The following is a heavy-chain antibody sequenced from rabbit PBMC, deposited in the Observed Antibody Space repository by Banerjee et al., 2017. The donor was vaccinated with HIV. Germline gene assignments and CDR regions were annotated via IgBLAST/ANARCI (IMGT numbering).Heavy chain of an antibody. V-gene: IGHV1S45*01. D-gene: IGHD7-1*01. J-gene: IGHJ4*01. Sequence: QEQLEESGGDLVKPGGTLTLTCTASGFSFSNKYVMCWVRQAPGKGLEWIACINTSSGNTVYATWAKGRFTISKTSWTRVTLQMTSLTAADTATYFCARNETDDAGYNYRLWGQGTLVTVS. CDR3: ARNETDDAGYNYRL. CDR1: GFSFSNKYV. CDR2: INTSSGNT.